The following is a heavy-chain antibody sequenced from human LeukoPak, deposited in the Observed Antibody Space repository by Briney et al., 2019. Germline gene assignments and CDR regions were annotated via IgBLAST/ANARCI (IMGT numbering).Heavy chain of an antibody. J-gene: IGHJ3*02. V-gene: IGHV1-8*01. D-gene: IGHD2-2*03. CDR3: ARTPGYCSSTSCYAFDI. CDR2: MNPNSGNT. CDR1: GYTFTSYD. Sequence: GASVKVSCKASGYTFTSYDINWVRQATGQGLEWMGWMNPNSGNTGYAQKFQGRVTMTRNTSISTAYMELSSLRSEDTAVYYCARTPGYCSSTSCYAFDIWGQGTMVTVSS.